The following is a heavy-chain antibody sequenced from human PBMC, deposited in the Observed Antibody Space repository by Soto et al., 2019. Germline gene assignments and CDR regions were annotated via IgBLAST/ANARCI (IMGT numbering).Heavy chain of an antibody. V-gene: IGHV1-3*01. CDR2: INAGNGNT. Sequence: ASVKVTCKASGGTFSRYAMHWVRQAPGQRLEWMGWINAGNGNTKYSQKFQGRVTITRDTSASTAYMELSSLRSEDTAVYYCARGSGYYYWDDYWGQGTLVTVSS. CDR1: GGTFSRYA. D-gene: IGHD3-22*01. J-gene: IGHJ4*02. CDR3: ARGSGYYYWDDY.